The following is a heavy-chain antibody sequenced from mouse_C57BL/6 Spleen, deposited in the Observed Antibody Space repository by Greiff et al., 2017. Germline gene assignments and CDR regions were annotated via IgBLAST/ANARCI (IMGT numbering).Heavy chain of an antibody. D-gene: IGHD5-5*01. Sequence: EVQLQQSGPGMVKPSQSLSLSCTVSGYSITSGYDWHWIRHFPGNKLEWMGYISDSGSTNYNPSLKSRISITHDTSKNHFFLKLNSVTTEDTATYYCARMNYLYAMEYWGQGTSVTVSA. CDR3: ARMNYLYAMEY. CDR2: ISDSGST. J-gene: IGHJ4*01. V-gene: IGHV3-1*01. CDR1: GYSITSGYD.